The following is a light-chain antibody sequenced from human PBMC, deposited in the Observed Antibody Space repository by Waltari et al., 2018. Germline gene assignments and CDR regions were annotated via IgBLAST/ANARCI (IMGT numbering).Light chain of an antibody. CDR1: SSNIGTNF. V-gene: IGLV1-44*01. CDR2: RNT. CDR3: ASWDGSMNGDWV. J-gene: IGLJ3*02. Sequence: QSVLTQPPAASGTPGQRVTLSCSGSSSNIGTNFVHWYQQLPGAAPPLLIFRNTQRPSGVPDRFSASKSGTSASLAITGLRSEDEAVYYCASWDGSMNGDWVFGGGTTLTVL.